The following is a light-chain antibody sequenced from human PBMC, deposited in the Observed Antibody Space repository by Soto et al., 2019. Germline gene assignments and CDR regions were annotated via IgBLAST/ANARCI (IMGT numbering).Light chain of an antibody. CDR1: ESVSTSY. CDR3: QQYGSVPLT. J-gene: IGKJ4*01. CDR2: GAS. V-gene: IGKV3-20*01. Sequence: PGERATLSCRASESVSTSYLAWYQQKPGQAHRLLIYGASSRATGIPDRFSGSGSGADFALTISRLEPEDFAVYYCQQYGSVPLTFGGGTKVEIK.